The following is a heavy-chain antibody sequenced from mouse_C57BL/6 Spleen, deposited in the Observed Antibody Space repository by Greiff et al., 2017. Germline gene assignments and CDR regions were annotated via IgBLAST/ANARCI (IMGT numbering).Heavy chain of an antibody. CDR3: ARSTMPYYYAMDY. V-gene: IGHV5-16*01. CDR1: GFTFSDYY. Sequence: EVQLVESEGGLVQPGSSMKLSCTASGFTFSDYYMAWVRQVPEKGLEWVANINYDGSSTYYLDSLKSRFIISRDNAKNILYLQMSSLKSEDTATYYCARSTMPYYYAMDYWGQGTSVTVSS. D-gene: IGHD2-1*01. J-gene: IGHJ4*01. CDR2: INYDGSST.